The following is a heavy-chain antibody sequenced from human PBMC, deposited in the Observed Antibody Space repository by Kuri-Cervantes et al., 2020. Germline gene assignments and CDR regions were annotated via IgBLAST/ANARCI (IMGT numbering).Heavy chain of an antibody. D-gene: IGHD4-17*01. CDR3: ARDVYGDYGASYYYYYGMDV. CDR1: GGSISSSSYY. V-gene: IGHV4-39*02. CDR2: IYYSGST. J-gene: IGHJ6*02. Sequence: SETLSLTCTVSGGSISSSSYYWGWIRQPPGKGLEWIGSIYYSGSTYYNPSLKSRVTISVDTSKNQFPLKLSSVTAADTAVYYCARDVYGDYGASYYYYYGMDVWGQGTTVTVSS.